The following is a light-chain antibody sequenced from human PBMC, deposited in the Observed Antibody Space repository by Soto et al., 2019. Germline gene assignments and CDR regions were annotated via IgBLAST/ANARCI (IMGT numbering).Light chain of an antibody. CDR1: QSISSY. Sequence: DIQMTQSPSSLSASVGDRVTITCLASQSISSYLNWYQQKPGIAPKLLIYAASSLQSGVPSRFSGSGSGTDFTLTISSLQPEDFATYYCQQSYSTPLTFGGGTKVEIK. CDR2: AAS. J-gene: IGKJ4*01. V-gene: IGKV1-39*01. CDR3: QQSYSTPLT.